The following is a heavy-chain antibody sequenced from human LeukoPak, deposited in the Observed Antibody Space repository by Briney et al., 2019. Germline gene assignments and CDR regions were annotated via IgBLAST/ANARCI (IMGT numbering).Heavy chain of an antibody. CDR1: GFTFSSYS. V-gene: IGHV3-21*01. J-gene: IGHJ4*02. CDR2: ISSSSSYI. CDR3: ARDDSDTAMVLLNY. D-gene: IGHD5-18*01. Sequence: GGSLRLSCAASGFTFSSYSMNWVRQAPGKGLEWVSSISSSSSYIYYADSVKGRFTISTDNAKNSLYLQMNSLRAEDTAVYYCARDDSDTAMVLLNYWGQGTLVTVSS.